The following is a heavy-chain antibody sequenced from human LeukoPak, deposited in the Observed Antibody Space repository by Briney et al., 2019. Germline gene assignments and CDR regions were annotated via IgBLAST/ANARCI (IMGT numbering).Heavy chain of an antibody. J-gene: IGHJ3*01. CDR1: GFTFNSYW. CDR2: IKEDGSEK. V-gene: IGHV3-7*05. Sequence: GGSLRLSCAASGFTFNSYWMSWVRQAPGKGLEWVANIKEDGSEKYYVDSVKGRFTISRDNVKNSLYLQMNSLRAEDTAVYYCAKDRSCTGSSCNVGSWGQGTMVTVSS. D-gene: IGHD2-2*01. CDR3: AKDRSCTGSSCNVGS.